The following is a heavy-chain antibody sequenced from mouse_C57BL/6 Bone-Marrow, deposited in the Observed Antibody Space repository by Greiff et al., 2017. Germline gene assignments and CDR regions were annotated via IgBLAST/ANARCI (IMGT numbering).Heavy chain of an antibody. Sequence: VQLQESGPGLVQPSQRLSITCTVSGFSLTSYGVHWVRQSPGKGLEWLGVIWSGGSTDYNAAFISRLSISKDNSKSQVFFKMNSLQADDTAIDYCARNAIYYYGSSQSSYYYAMDYWGQGTSVTVSS. V-gene: IGHV2-2*01. CDR2: IWSGGST. J-gene: IGHJ4*01. CDR1: GFSLTSYG. D-gene: IGHD1-1*01. CDR3: ARNAIYYYGSSQSSYYYAMDY.